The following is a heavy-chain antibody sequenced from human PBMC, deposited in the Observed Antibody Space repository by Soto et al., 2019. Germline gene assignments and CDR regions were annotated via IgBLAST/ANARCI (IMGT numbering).Heavy chain of an antibody. J-gene: IGHJ4*02. Sequence: SETLSLTCTVTGGSISTFLWNWIRQPPGKGLECIGYIYYSGSTYYNPSLKSRVTISVDTSKNQFSLKLSSVTAADTAVYYCASRKSSPYFDYWGQGTLVTVSS. CDR1: GGSISTFL. D-gene: IGHD3-10*01. CDR2: IYYSGST. CDR3: ASRKSSPYFDY. V-gene: IGHV4-59*06.